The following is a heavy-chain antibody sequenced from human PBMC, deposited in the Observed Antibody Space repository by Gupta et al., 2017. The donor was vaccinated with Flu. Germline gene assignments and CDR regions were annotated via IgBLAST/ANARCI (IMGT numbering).Heavy chain of an antibody. V-gene: IGHV2-5*01. CDR1: LSTSGVG. CDR2: IYWNEDK. J-gene: IGHJ5*02. D-gene: IGHD3-3*01. Sequence: LSTSGVGVGWSRQPPGKALEWLGLIYWNEDKRYSPSLQNRLTITKDTSKNQVVLTMNDMDPMDTATYFGARRRPDFWSGDGCEPWGQGTLVSVSS. CDR3: ARRRPDFWSGDGCEP.